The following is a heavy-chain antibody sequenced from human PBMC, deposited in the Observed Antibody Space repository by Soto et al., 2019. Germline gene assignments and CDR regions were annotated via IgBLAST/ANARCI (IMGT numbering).Heavy chain of an antibody. CDR2: ISFDGSNK. D-gene: IGHD4-17*01. CDR3: AKDGGVTTVTYYFDY. V-gene: IGHV3-30*18. J-gene: IGHJ4*02. Sequence: QVQLVESGGGVVQPGRSLRLSCAASGFTLSHYGMHWVRQAPGKGLEWVAVISFDGSNKYYADSVKGRFTISRDNSKKTLYLQMNGLRAEDTAVYYCAKDGGVTTVTYYFDYWGQGTLVTVSS. CDR1: GFTLSHYG.